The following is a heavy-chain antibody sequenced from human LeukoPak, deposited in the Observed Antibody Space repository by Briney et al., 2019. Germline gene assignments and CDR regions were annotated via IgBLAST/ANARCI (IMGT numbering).Heavy chain of an antibody. V-gene: IGHV3-74*01. CDR2: INSDGSSA. D-gene: IGHD6-13*01. J-gene: IGHJ4*02. CDR3: ARDIRAAGLDY. Sequence: GGSLRLSCAASGFTFSSYWMHWVRQAPGKGLVWLSHINSDGSSASYADSVKGRFTISRDNDKNTLYLQMNSLRAEDTAIYYCARDIRAAGLDYWGQGTLVTVSS. CDR1: GFTFSSYW.